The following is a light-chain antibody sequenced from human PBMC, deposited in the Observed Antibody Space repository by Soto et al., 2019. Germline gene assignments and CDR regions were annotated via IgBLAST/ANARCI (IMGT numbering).Light chain of an antibody. CDR2: DAS. V-gene: IGKV3-11*01. Sequence: ELELTRPQATLSLFQGERATLPSRASESIGRSLAWYQQRPGQAPRLLIYDASNRATGIPARFSGSGSGTDFTLTISRLEPEDFAVYYCLQRSDWRTFGRGTKVDIK. CDR1: ESIGRS. J-gene: IGKJ1*01. CDR3: LQRSDWRT.